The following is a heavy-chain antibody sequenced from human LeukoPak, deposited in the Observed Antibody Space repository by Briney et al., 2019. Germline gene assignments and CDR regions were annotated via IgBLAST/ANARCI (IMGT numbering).Heavy chain of an antibody. CDR2: IYYSGST. Sequence: PSETLSLTCTVSGGSISSYYWSWIRQPPGKGLEWIGYIYYSGSTNYNPSLKSRVTISVDTSKNQFSLKLSSVTAADTAVYYCARGIYGSGSYSPPYYYMDVWGKGTTVTISS. CDR3: ARGIYGSGSYSPPYYYMDV. D-gene: IGHD3-10*01. J-gene: IGHJ6*03. CDR1: GGSISSYY. V-gene: IGHV4-59*01.